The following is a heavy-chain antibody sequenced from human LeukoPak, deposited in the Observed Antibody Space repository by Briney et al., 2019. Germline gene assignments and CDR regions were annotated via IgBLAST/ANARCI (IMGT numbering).Heavy chain of an antibody. CDR3: ARAYCGGDCYGRDYYYYYIDV. D-gene: IGHD2-21*01. CDR1: GYTFTRYQ. V-gene: IGHV1-46*03. J-gene: IGHJ6*03. CDR2: LNPSAGST. Sequence: ASLKISCKASGYTFTRYQMHWVRQAPGQGLEWMGILNPSAGSTSYAQKFQGRVTMTRDTSTSTVYMELSSLRSEDTAVYYCARAYCGGDCYGRDYYYYYIDVWGKGTTVTVSS.